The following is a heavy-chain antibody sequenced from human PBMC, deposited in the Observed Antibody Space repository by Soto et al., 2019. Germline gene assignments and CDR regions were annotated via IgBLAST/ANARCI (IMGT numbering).Heavy chain of an antibody. CDR1: GGSFSGYY. V-gene: IGHV4-34*01. Sequence: QVQLQQWGAGLLKPSETLSLTCAVYGGSFSGYYWSWIRQPTGKGLEWIGESNHVGNTNYNPSLRSRVTMSVDPSNNQFSLRLTSVTAADPAVYYCARVLIAGVTTDWGQGTLVIVSS. D-gene: IGHD5-18*01. CDR3: ARVLIAGVTTD. J-gene: IGHJ4*02. CDR2: SNHVGNT.